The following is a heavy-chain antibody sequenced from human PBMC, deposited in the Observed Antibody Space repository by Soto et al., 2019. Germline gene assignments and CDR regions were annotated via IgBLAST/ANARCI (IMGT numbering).Heavy chain of an antibody. Sequence: SETLSLTCNVSNGSLNLYYWSWIRQPPGKELEWIGNIYYRGTTNYNPSLQGRVTMSIDTSKNQFSLMLTSVTAADTAVYYCTRVATAVPSWGRGVLVTVSS. V-gene: IGHV4-59*12. CDR2: IYYRGTT. CDR3: TRVATAVPS. J-gene: IGHJ5*02. D-gene: IGHD5-18*01. CDR1: NGSLNLYY.